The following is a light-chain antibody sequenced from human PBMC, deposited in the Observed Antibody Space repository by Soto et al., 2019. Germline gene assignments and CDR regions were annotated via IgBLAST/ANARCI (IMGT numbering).Light chain of an antibody. CDR2: DVS. J-gene: IGLJ7*01. V-gene: IGLV2-14*03. Sequence: QSALTQPASVSGSPGQSITISCTGTSGDVGGFSYVSWYQHHPGKAPKLMIYDVSNRPSGVSTRFSGSKSGNTASLTISGLQAEDEAEYYCSSYTTSSPRVVFGGGTQLTVL. CDR3: SSYTTSSPRVV. CDR1: SGDVGGFSY.